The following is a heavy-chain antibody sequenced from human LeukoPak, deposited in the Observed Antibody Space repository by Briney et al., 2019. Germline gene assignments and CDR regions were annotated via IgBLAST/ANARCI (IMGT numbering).Heavy chain of an antibody. Sequence: GGSLRLSCAASGFTFSSYAMSWVRQAPGKGLEWVSAISGSGGSTYYADSVKGRFTIFRENSKDTLYLQMNSLRAEDTAVYYCAKGRGYSYGTDAFDIWGQGTMVTVSS. CDR3: AKGRGYSYGTDAFDI. J-gene: IGHJ3*02. D-gene: IGHD5-18*01. CDR1: GFTFSSYA. CDR2: ISGSGGST. V-gene: IGHV3-23*01.